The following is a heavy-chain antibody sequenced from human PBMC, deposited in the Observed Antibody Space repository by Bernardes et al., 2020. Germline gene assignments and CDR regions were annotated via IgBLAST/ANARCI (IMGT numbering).Heavy chain of an antibody. D-gene: IGHD3-10*01. CDR1: GFTFDDYA. Sequence: GGSLRLSCAASGFTFDDYAMHWVRQAPGKGLEWVSGISWNSGSIGYADSVKGRFTISRDNAKNSLYLQMNSLRAEDTALYYCAKDIGEAPPKYYPGAFDIWGQGTMVTVSS. J-gene: IGHJ3*02. CDR2: ISWNSGSI. CDR3: AKDIGEAPPKYYPGAFDI. V-gene: IGHV3-9*01.